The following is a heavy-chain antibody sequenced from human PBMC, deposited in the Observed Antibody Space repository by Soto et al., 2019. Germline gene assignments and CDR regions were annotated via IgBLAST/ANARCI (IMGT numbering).Heavy chain of an antibody. Sequence: ASVKVSCKASGYTFTSYYMHWVRQAPGQGLEWMGIINPSGGSTSYAQKFQGRVTMTRDTSTSTVYMELSSLRSDDTAVYYCWLSLHGMDVWGQGTTVTVSS. J-gene: IGHJ6*02. V-gene: IGHV1-46*01. D-gene: IGHD6-19*01. CDR1: GYTFTSYY. CDR2: INPSGGST. CDR3: WLSLHGMDV.